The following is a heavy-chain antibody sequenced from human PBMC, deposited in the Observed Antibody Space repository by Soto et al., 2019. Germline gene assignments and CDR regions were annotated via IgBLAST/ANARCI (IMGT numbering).Heavy chain of an antibody. Sequence: QVQLVQSGAEVKKPGASVKVSRKASGYTFTSYGISWVRQAPGQGLEWMGWISAYNGNTNYAQKLQGRVTMTTDTSTSTAYMELSSLRSDDTAVYYCARDLTSGSYYEGCFDYWGQGTLVTVSS. V-gene: IGHV1-18*01. J-gene: IGHJ4*02. D-gene: IGHD1-26*01. CDR2: ISAYNGNT. CDR3: ARDLTSGSYYEGCFDY. CDR1: GYTFTSYG.